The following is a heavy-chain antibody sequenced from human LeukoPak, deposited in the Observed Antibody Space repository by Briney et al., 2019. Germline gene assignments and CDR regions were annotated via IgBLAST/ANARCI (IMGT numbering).Heavy chain of an antibody. Sequence: GGSLRLSCAASGFTFSSYWMSWVRQAPGKGLEWVANIKQDGSEKYYVDSVKGRFTISRDNAKNSLYLQMSSLRAEDTAVYYCARLTYYYDSRTFDYWGQGTLVTVSS. D-gene: IGHD3-22*01. V-gene: IGHV3-7*01. CDR2: IKQDGSEK. J-gene: IGHJ4*02. CDR3: ARLTYYYDSRTFDY. CDR1: GFTFSSYW.